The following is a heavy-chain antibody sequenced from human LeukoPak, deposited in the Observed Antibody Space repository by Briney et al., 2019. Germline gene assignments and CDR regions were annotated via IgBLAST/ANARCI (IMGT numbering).Heavy chain of an antibody. CDR2: ISSSGSTI. CDR3: ARDPQGVATEYYYGMDV. J-gene: IGHJ6*02. Sequence: GGSLGLSCAASGFTFSDCYMSWIRQAPGKGLEWVSYISSSGSTIYYADSVKGRFTISRDNAKNSLYLQMNSLRAEDTAVYYCARDPQGVATEYYYGMDVWGQGTTVTVSS. CDR1: GFTFSDCY. V-gene: IGHV3-11*01. D-gene: IGHD5-12*01.